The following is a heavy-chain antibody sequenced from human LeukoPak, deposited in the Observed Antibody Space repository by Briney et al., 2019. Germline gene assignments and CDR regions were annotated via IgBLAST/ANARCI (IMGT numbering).Heavy chain of an antibody. Sequence: SETLSLTCTVSGGSISSYYWSWIRQPPGKGLEWIGYIYYSGSTNYNPSLKSRVTISVDTSKNQFSLKLSSVTAADTAVYYCARHSHCSGGSCYSQYFDYWGQGTLVTVSS. D-gene: IGHD2-15*01. V-gene: IGHV4-59*08. CDR3: ARHSHCSGGSCYSQYFDY. CDR1: GGSISSYY. J-gene: IGHJ4*02. CDR2: IYYSGST.